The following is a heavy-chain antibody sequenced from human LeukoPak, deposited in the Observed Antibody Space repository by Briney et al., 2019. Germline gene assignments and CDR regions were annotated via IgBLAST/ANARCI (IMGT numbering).Heavy chain of an antibody. V-gene: IGHV3-73*01. Sequence: GGSLRLSCVASGFTFSGSAMHWVRQTSGKGLEWVGHIRSKSYSYATGYAASVTGRFTISRDDSRNTAYLQMDSLKTEDTAVYYCTPGGVDFWGQGTLVTVSS. CDR3: TPGGVDF. CDR2: IRSKSYSYAT. J-gene: IGHJ4*02. CDR1: GFTFSGSA.